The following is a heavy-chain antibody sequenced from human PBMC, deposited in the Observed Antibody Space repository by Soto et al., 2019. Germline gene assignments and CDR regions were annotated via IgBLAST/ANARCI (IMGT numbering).Heavy chain of an antibody. J-gene: IGHJ5*02. CDR1: GYTFTSYG. Sequence: ASVKVSCKASGYTFTSYGISWVRQAPGQGLERMGWISAYNGNTNYAQKLQGRVTMTTDTSTSTAYMELRSLRSDDTAVYYCALEFAPGAPADSGSYFPADPWGKGTLVTVSS. D-gene: IGHD1-26*01. CDR2: ISAYNGNT. V-gene: IGHV1-18*01. CDR3: ALEFAPGAPADSGSYFPADP.